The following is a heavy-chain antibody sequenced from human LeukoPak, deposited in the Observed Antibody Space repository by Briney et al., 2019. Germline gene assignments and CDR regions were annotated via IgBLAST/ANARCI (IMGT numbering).Heavy chain of an antibody. Sequence: SETLSLTCAVYGGSFSGYYWSWIRQPPGKGLEWIGEINHSGSTNYNPSLKSRVTISVDTSKNQFSLKLSSVTAADTAVYYCARGRGPEIVVVPAALYGMDVWGQGTTVTVSS. CDR1: GGSFSGYY. CDR3: ARGRGPEIVVVPAALYGMDV. CDR2: INHSGST. J-gene: IGHJ6*02. D-gene: IGHD2-2*01. V-gene: IGHV4-34*01.